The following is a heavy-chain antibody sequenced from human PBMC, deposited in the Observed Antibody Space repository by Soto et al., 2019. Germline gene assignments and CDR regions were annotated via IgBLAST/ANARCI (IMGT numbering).Heavy chain of an antibody. CDR2: ISYDGSNK. Sequence: GGSLRLSCAASGFTFSNNAMDWVRRAPGKGLEWVAVISYDGSNKYIAESVKGRFTISRDNSKNTLFLQMNSLRAADTAIYYCARGTTTSAFSAMDVWGQGTTVTVSS. J-gene: IGHJ6*02. V-gene: IGHV3-30-3*01. CDR1: GFTFSNNA. D-gene: IGHD1-1*01. CDR3: ARGTTTSAFSAMDV.